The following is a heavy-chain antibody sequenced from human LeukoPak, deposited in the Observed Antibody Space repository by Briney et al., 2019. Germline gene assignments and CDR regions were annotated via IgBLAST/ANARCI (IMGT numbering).Heavy chain of an antibody. Sequence: SVKVSCKASGGTFSSYAISWVRQAPGQGLEWMGRIIPIFGTANYAQKFKGRVTITTDASTHTAYMELSSLRSEDTAVYYCADCSSTSCYYYYYMDVWGKGTTVTVSS. V-gene: IGHV1-69*05. D-gene: IGHD2-2*01. CDR2: IIPIFGTA. J-gene: IGHJ6*03. CDR3: ADCSSTSCYYYYYMDV. CDR1: GGTFSSYA.